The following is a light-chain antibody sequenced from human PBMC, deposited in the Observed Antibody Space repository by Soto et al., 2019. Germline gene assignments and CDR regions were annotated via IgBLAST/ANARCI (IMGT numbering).Light chain of an antibody. CDR2: GAS. J-gene: IGKJ1*01. V-gene: IGKV3-20*01. CDR1: QIVGSNF. Sequence: EIVLTQSPGTLSLSPGERATLSCRASQIVGSNFLAWYQQKPGQSPRLLIYGASRRATGIPDRFSGSGSGTDITLTISRLEPEDFAVYYCHQSGDSPTFGQGTKVDI. CDR3: HQSGDSPT.